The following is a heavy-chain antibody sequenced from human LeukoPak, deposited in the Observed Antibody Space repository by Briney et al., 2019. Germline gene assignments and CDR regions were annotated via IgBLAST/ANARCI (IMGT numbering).Heavy chain of an antibody. V-gene: IGHV3-30-3*01. J-gene: IGHJ4*02. D-gene: IGHD3-22*01. CDR2: ISYDGSNK. CDR1: GFTFSSYA. CDR3: AKLLLRDYYDSSGDDY. Sequence: GGSLRLSCAASGFTFSSYAMHWVRQAPGKGLEWVAVISYDGSNKYYADSVKGRFTISRDNSKNTLYLQMDSLRAEDTAVYYCAKLLLRDYYDSSGDDYWGQGTLVTVSS.